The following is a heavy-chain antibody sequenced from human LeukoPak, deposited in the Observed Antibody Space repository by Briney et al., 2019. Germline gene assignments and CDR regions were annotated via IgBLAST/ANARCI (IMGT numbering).Heavy chain of an antibody. CDR1: GYSISSGYY. V-gene: IGHV4-38-2*02. D-gene: IGHD6-6*01. Sequence: SETLSLTCTVSGYSISSGYYWGWIRQPPGKGLEWIGSIYHSGSTYYNPSLKSRVTISVDTSKNQFSLKLSFVTAADTAVYYCARDPGVAARRRLWFDPWGQGTLVTVSS. J-gene: IGHJ5*02. CDR2: IYHSGST. CDR3: ARDPGVAARRRLWFDP.